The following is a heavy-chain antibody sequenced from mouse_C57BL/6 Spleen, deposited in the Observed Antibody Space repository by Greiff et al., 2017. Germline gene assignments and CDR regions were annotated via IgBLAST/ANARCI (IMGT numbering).Heavy chain of an antibody. CDR1: GFTFSDYY. D-gene: IGHD2-3*01. CDR3: ARDQVNGYYPGYFDY. Sequence: EVQLVESEGGLVQPGSSMKLSCTASGFTFSDYYMAWVRQVPEKGLEWVANINYDGSSTYYLDSLKSRFIISRDNAKNILYLQMSSLKSEDTATHYCARDQVNGYYPGYFDYWGQGTTLTVSS. J-gene: IGHJ2*01. CDR2: INYDGSST. V-gene: IGHV5-16*01.